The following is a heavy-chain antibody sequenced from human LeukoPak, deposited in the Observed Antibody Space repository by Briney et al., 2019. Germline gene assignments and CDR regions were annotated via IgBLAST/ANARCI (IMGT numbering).Heavy chain of an antibody. Sequence: PGGSLRLSCAASGFTFSNAWMSWVRQAPGKGLEWVGRIKSKTDSGTTDYAAPVKGRFTISRDDSKNTLYLQMNSLKTEDTAVYHCTKLILAAADTGDYWGQGTLVTVSS. D-gene: IGHD6-13*01. CDR1: GFTFSNAW. J-gene: IGHJ4*02. CDR2: IKSKTDSGTT. V-gene: IGHV3-15*01. CDR3: TKLILAAADTGDY.